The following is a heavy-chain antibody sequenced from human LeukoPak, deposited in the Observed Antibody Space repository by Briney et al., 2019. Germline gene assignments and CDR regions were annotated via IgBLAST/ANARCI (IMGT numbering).Heavy chain of an antibody. J-gene: IGHJ6*02. CDR1: GGSISSSSYY. Sequence: SETLSLTCTVSGGSISSSSYYWGWIRQPPGKGLEWIGRIYYSGSTYYNPSLKSRVTISVDTSKNQFSLKLSSVTAADTAVYYCARGLAARPFYYYYGMDVWGQGTTVTVSS. CDR3: ARGLAARPFYYYYGMDV. V-gene: IGHV4-39*07. CDR2: IYYSGST. D-gene: IGHD6-6*01.